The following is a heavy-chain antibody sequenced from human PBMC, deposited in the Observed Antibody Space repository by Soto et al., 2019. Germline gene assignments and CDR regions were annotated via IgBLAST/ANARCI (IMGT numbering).Heavy chain of an antibody. V-gene: IGHV1-3*01. CDR2: INAGNGNT. CDR1: GYTFTSYA. D-gene: IGHD3-3*01. CDR3: ARTTYYDFWSGSCFDY. J-gene: IGHJ4*02. Sequence: SVKVSCKASGYTFTSYAMHWVRQAPGQRLEWMGWINAGNGNTKYSQKFQGRVTITRDTSASTAYMELSSLRSEDTAVYYCARTTYYDFWSGSCFDYWGQGTLVTVSS.